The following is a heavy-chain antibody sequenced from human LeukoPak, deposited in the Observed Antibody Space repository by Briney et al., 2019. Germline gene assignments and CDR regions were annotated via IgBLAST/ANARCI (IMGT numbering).Heavy chain of an antibody. D-gene: IGHD3-16*02. CDR2: INHSGST. V-gene: IGHV4-34*01. J-gene: IGHJ4*02. CDR3: ARRDYDYVWGSYRYAVYFDY. Sequence: SETLSLTCAVYGGSFSGYYWSWIRQPPGKGLELIGEINHSGSTNYNPSLKSRVTISVDTSKNQFSLKLSSVTAADTAVYYCARRDYDYVWGSYRYAVYFDYWGQGTLVTVSS. CDR1: GGSFSGYY.